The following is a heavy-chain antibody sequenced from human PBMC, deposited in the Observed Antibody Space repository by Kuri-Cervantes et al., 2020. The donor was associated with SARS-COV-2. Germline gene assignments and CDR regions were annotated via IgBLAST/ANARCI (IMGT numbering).Heavy chain of an antibody. V-gene: IGHV4-61*02. D-gene: IGHD1-26*01. CDR2: IYTSGST. CDR1: GGSISSGSYY. Sequence: SETLSLTCTVSGGSISSGSYYWSWIGQPAGKGLEWIGRIYTSGSTNYNPSLKSRVTISVDTSKNQFSLKLSSVTAADTAVYYCARGTVGAPGGGMDVWGQGTTVTVSS. J-gene: IGHJ6*02. CDR3: ARGTVGAPGGGMDV.